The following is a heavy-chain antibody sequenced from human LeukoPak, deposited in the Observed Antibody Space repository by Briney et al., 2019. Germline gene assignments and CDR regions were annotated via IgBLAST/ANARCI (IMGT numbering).Heavy chain of an antibody. D-gene: IGHD6-19*01. CDR3: AKDRGQWLVRGFDY. V-gene: IGHV3-30*02. J-gene: IGHJ4*02. Sequence: PGGSLRLSCAASGFTFSSYEMNWVRQAPGKGLEWVAFIRYDGSNKYYADSVKGRFTISRDNSKNTLYLQMNSLRAEDTAVYYCAKDRGQWLVRGFDYWGQGTLVTVSS. CDR2: IRYDGSNK. CDR1: GFTFSSYE.